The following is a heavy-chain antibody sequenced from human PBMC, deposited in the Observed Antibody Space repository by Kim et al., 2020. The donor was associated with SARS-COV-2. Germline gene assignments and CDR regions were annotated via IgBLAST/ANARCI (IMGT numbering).Heavy chain of an antibody. J-gene: IGHJ4*02. Sequence: GEPTFYADSVKGRFTISRDNSKNTLYLQMNSLRAEDTAVYYCAKRDSTGSYYFDYWGQGTLVTVSS. CDR2: GEPT. D-gene: IGHD6-19*01. V-gene: IGHV3-23*01. CDR3: AKRDSTGSYYFDY.